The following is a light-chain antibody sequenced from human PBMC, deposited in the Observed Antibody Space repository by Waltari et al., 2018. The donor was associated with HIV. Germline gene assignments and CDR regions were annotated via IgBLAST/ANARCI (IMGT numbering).Light chain of an antibody. Sequence: QPVLTQLPSVSGTPGQTVTLSCSGSDSHIGTSSVYWYHVLPGPTPLLLIFSNPERPSGVPGRFSGSKSGASASLTIFGLRSEDEADYYCSTWDKTQSAQVFGGGTKLTVL. CDR2: SNP. CDR1: DSHIGTSS. V-gene: IGLV1-47*01. J-gene: IGLJ3*02. CDR3: STWDKTQSAQV.